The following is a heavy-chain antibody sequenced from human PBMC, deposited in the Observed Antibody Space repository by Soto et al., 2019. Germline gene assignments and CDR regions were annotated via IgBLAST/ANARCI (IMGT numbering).Heavy chain of an antibody. CDR2: IDPSDSYT. J-gene: IGHJ5*02. D-gene: IGHD4-17*01. CDR1: GYSFTSYW. Sequence: GESLKISCKGSGYSFTSYWISWVRQMPGKGLEWMGRIDPSDSYTNYSPSFQGHVTISADKSISTAYLQWSSLKASDTAMYYCARLSANQVYGDYPNWLDPWGQGTLVTSPQ. CDR3: ARLSANQVYGDYPNWLDP. V-gene: IGHV5-10-1*01.